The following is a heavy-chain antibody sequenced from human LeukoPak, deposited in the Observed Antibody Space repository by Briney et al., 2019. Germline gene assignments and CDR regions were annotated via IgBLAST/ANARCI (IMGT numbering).Heavy chain of an antibody. Sequence: SQTLSLTCNVSRYSISSGYFWAWIRQPPGKGLEWIGSIYHSGTPYFNPSLRSRVTILVDTSKNQFSLNLRSVTAADTAVYYCARVTGYMIEDYFDYWGQGTLVTVSS. D-gene: IGHD3-22*01. CDR1: RYSISSGYF. J-gene: IGHJ4*02. CDR3: ARVTGYMIEDYFDY. CDR2: IYHSGTP. V-gene: IGHV4-38-2*02.